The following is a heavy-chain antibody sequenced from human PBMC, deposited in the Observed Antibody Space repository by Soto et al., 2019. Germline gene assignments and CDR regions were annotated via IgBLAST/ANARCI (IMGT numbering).Heavy chain of an antibody. CDR3: ARAYEGDYFDY. Sequence: SLRIFCGASGFPFSRYVMPRVRQAPGKGLEWVAVISYDGSIKYYADSVKGRFTISRDNSKNSLYLQMNSLRAEDTAVYYCARAYEGDYFDYWGQGTLVTVSS. V-gene: IGHV3-30-3*01. J-gene: IGHJ4*02. CDR1: GFPFSRYV. CDR2: ISYDGSIK. D-gene: IGHD3-16*01.